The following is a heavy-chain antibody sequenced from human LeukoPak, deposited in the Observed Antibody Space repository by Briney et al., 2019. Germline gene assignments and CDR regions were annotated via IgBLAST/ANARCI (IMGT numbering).Heavy chain of an antibody. V-gene: IGHV3-48*02. CDR3: ARGSVCSSTSCYFWFDP. CDR1: GFTFSSYR. J-gene: IGHJ5*02. CDR2: ISSSSSTI. Sequence: PGGSLRLSCAASGFTFSSYRMNWVRQAPGKGLEWVSYISSSSSTIYYADSVKGRFTISRDNAKNSLYLQMNSLRDEDTAVYYCARGSVCSSTSCYFWFDPWGQGTLVTVSS. D-gene: IGHD2-2*01.